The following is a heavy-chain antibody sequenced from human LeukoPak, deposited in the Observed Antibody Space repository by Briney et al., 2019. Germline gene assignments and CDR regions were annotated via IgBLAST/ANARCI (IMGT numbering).Heavy chain of an antibody. D-gene: IGHD3-10*01. CDR1: GYTLTELS. V-gene: IGHV1-24*01. J-gene: IGHJ3*02. CDR3: ATGVGQGSGSYYNGNDAFDI. CDR2: FDPEDGET. Sequence: ASVKVSCKVSGYTLTELSMHWVRQAPGEGLEWMGGFDPEDGETIYAQKFQGRVTMTEDTSTDTAYMELSSLRSEDTAVYYCATGVGQGSGSYYNGNDAFDIWGQGTMVTVSS.